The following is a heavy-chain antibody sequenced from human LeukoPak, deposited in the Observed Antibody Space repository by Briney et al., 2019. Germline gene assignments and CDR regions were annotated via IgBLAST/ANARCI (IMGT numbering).Heavy chain of an antibody. V-gene: IGHV3-20*04. J-gene: IGHJ4*02. Sequence: GGSLRLSCAASGFTFEKHGMSWVRQVPGKGLEWVSGLNWNGGSTGYADSVKGRFTISRDNAKKSLYLQMNSLRAEDTAVYYCAKDGYSSSWYYFDYWGQGTLVTVSS. CDR3: AKDGYSSSWYYFDY. D-gene: IGHD6-13*01. CDR2: LNWNGGST. CDR1: GFTFEKHG.